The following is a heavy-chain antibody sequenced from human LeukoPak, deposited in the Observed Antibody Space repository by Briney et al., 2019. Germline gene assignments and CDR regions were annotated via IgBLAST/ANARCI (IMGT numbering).Heavy chain of an antibody. D-gene: IGHD1-1*01. CDR3: ARDLPGTLDAFDI. V-gene: IGHV4-61*01. J-gene: IGHJ3*02. CDR2: IYNSGST. CDR1: GGSISSSSYY. Sequence: SETLSLTCTVSGGSISSSSYYWSWIRQPPGKGLEWIGYIYNSGSTNYKPTLKSRVIISVDTSKNQFSLKLSSVTAADTAVYYCARDLPGTLDAFDIWGQGTMVTVSS.